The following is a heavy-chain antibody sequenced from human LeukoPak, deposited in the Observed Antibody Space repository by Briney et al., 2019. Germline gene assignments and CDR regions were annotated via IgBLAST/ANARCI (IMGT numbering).Heavy chain of an antibody. D-gene: IGHD1-1*01. CDR1: GGSISSYY. J-gene: IGHJ5*02. CDR3: ARDHRSGMGVWFDP. Sequence: SETLSLTCTVSGGSISSYYWSWIRQPAGKGLEWIGRIYTSGSTNYNPSLKSRVTMSVDTSKNQFSLKLSSVTAADTAVYYCARDHRSGMGVWFDPWGQGTLDTVSS. V-gene: IGHV4-4*07. CDR2: IYTSGST.